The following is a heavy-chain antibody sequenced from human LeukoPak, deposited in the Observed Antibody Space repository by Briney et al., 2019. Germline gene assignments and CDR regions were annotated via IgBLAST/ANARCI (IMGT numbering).Heavy chain of an antibody. D-gene: IGHD2-15*01. CDR2: IITILGIT. CDR3: ARAGVVAARFDY. J-gene: IGHJ4*02. CDR1: GGTFSSYT. Sequence: AASVKVSCKASGGTFSSYTISWVRQARGQGLEWMGTIITILGITNYAQKFQGRVTITADKSTNTAYMELSSLRSEDTAVYYCARAGVVAARFDYWGQGTLVTVSS. V-gene: IGHV1-69*02.